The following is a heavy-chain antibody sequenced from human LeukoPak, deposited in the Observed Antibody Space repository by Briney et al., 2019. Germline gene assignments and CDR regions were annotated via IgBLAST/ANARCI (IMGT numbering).Heavy chain of an antibody. J-gene: IGHJ4*02. CDR3: ASGVVAANYFDY. CDR2: INWNGGST. Sequence: GGSLRLSCATSGFTFYDYGMSWVRQAPGKGLEWVSGINWNGGSTGYADSVKGRFSISRDNAKNALYLQMNSLRAEDTALYYCASGVVAANYFDYWGQGTLVTVSS. D-gene: IGHD2-15*01. V-gene: IGHV3-20*04. CDR1: GFTFYDYG.